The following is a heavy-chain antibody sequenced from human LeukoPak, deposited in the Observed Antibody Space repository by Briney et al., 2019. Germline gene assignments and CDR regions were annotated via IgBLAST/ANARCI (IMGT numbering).Heavy chain of an antibody. CDR2: ISGSGGST. Sequence: PGGSLRLSCAASGFTFSSYAMSWVRQAPGKGLEWVSAISGSGGSTYYADSVKGRFTISRDNSKNTLYLQMNSLRAEDTAVYYCAKDSDGGSYSLRVYYYYYMDVWGKGTTVTVSS. D-gene: IGHD1-26*01. V-gene: IGHV3-23*01. J-gene: IGHJ6*03. CDR3: AKDSDGGSYSLRVYYYYYMDV. CDR1: GFTFSSYA.